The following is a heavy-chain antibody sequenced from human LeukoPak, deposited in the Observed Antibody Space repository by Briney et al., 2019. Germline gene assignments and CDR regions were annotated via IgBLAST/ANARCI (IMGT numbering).Heavy chain of an antibody. J-gene: IGHJ4*02. CDR1: ESTVSSNS. Sequence: GGSLRLSCAASESTVSSNSMSWVRQAPGKGLEWVSFIYSDNTHYSDSVKGRFTISRDNSKNTLYLQMNSLRAEDTAVYYCARRAGAYSHPYDYWGQGTLVTVSS. CDR2: IYSDNT. V-gene: IGHV3-53*01. D-gene: IGHD4/OR15-4a*01. CDR3: ARRAGAYSHPYDY.